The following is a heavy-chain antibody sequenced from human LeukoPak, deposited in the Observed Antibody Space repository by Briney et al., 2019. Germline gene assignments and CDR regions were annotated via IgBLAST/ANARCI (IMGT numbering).Heavy chain of an antibody. J-gene: IGHJ4*02. D-gene: IGHD6-13*01. V-gene: IGHV1-46*01. CDR3: ARAMEQQLVRYYFDY. CDR1: GYTFTSYY. Sequence: ASVKVSCKASGYTFTSYYVHWVRQAPGQGLEWMGIINPSGGSTSYAQKFQGRVTMTRDTSTSTVYMELSSLRSEDTAVYYCARAMEQQLVRYYFDYWGQGTLVTVSS. CDR2: INPSGGST.